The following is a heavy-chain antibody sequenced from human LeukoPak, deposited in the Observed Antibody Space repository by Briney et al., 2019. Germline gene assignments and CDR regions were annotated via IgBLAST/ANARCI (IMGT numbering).Heavy chain of an antibody. J-gene: IGHJ4*02. D-gene: IGHD6-6*01. CDR1: GFTSSSHG. V-gene: IGHV3-30*03. CDR2: ISYDENNK. Sequence: GGSLRLSCAASGFTSSSHGIHWVRQAPGKGLEWVAVISYDENNKYYADSVKGRFTISRDNSKNTLYLQMNSLRAEDTAVYYCARGPNSNWSGLDFWGQGTLLTVSS. CDR3: ARGPNSNWSGLDF.